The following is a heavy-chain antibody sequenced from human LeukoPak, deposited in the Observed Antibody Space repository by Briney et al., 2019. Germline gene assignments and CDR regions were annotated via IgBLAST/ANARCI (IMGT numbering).Heavy chain of an antibody. V-gene: IGHV4-34*01. CDR1: GGSFSGYY. CDR2: INHSGST. J-gene: IGHJ5*02. D-gene: IGHD3-3*01. Sequence: KPSETLSLTCAVYGGSFSGYYWSWIRQPPGKGLEWIGEINHSGSTNYNPSLKSRVTISVDTSKNQFSLKLSSVTAADTAVYYCARTKYDFWSGYYGGWFDPWGQGTLVPVSS. CDR3: ARTKYDFWSGYYGGWFDP.